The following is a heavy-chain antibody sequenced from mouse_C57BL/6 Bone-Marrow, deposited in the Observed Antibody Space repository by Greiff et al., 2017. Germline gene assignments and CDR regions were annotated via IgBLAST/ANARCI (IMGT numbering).Heavy chain of an antibody. J-gene: IGHJ1*03. Sequence: DVQLQESGGGLVQPGGSMKLSCAASGFTFSDAWMDWVRQSPEKGLEWVAEIRNKANNHATYYAESVKGRFTISRDDSKSSVYLQMNSLRAEDTGIYYCTGYYGSSFYWYFDVWGTGTTVTVSS. CDR2: IRNKANNHAT. CDR1: GFTFSDAW. D-gene: IGHD1-1*01. V-gene: IGHV6-6*01. CDR3: TGYYGSSFYWYFDV.